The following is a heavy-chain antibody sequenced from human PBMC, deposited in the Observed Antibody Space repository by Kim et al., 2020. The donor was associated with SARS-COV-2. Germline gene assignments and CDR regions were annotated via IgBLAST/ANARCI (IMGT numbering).Heavy chain of an antibody. Sequence: ASVKVSCKASGYTFTGYYMHWVRQAPGQGLEWMGRINPNSGGTNYAQKFQGRVTMTRDTSISTAYMELSRLGSDDTAVYYCARTRGRELYCSGGSCYPLSWSDHQMNYYYYMDVWGKGTTVTVSS. CDR1: GYTFTGYY. J-gene: IGHJ6*03. CDR2: INPNSGGT. D-gene: IGHD2-15*01. V-gene: IGHV1-2*06. CDR3: ARTRGRELYCSGGSCYPLSWSDHQMNYYYYMDV.